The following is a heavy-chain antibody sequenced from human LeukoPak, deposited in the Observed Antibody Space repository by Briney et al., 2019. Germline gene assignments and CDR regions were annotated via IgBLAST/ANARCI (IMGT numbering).Heavy chain of an antibody. CDR1: GFTFSSYA. CDR2: ISGSGGST. V-gene: IGHV3-23*01. D-gene: IGHD6-13*01. CDR3: AKDLVPAWYSSSPVDY. Sequence: GGSLRLSCAASGFTFSSYAMSWVRQAPGKGLEWVSAISGSGGSTYYADSVKGRFTISRDNSKNTLYLQMNSLRAEDTAVYYCAKDLVPAWYSSSPVDYWGQGTLVTVSS. J-gene: IGHJ4*02.